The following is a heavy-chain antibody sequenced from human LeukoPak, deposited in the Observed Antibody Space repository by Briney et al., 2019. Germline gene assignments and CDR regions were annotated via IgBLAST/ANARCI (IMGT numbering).Heavy chain of an antibody. V-gene: IGHV3-30*01. CDR3: ARDRVMGQESYYYYMDV. J-gene: IGHJ6*03. D-gene: IGHD2-21*01. Sequence: GRSLRLSCAASGFTFSSYAMHWVRQAPGNGLEWVAVISYDGSNKYYADSVKGRFTISRDNSKNTLYLQMNSLRAEDTAVYYCARDRVMGQESYYYYMDVWGKGTTVTVSS. CDR1: GFTFSSYA. CDR2: ISYDGSNK.